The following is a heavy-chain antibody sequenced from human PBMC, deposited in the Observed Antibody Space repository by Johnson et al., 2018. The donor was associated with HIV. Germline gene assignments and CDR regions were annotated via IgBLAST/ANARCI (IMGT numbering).Heavy chain of an antibody. CDR3: ARLDEIAAAGTGDAVDI. J-gene: IGHJ3*02. V-gene: IGHV3-15*01. D-gene: IGHD6-13*01. CDR2: IKSKTDGGTT. Sequence: VQLVESGGGVVRPGGSLRLSCAASGFIFSDYYMSWIRQAPGKGLEWVGRIKSKTDGGTTDYAAPVKGRFTISRDDSKNTLYLQMNSLKIEDTAVYYCARLDEIAAAGTGDAVDIWGQGTMVTVA. CDR1: GFIFSDYY.